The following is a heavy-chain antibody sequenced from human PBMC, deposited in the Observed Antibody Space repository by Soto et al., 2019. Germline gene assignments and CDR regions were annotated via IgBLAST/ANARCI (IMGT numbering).Heavy chain of an antibody. CDR3: ARHLSDNRNYLDALDV. D-gene: IGHD3-10*01. J-gene: IGHJ3*01. Sequence: ASVKVSCKASGYTFTTYGISWVRQAPGQGLEWMGWISVYNGNTKYAKKFQGRVTMTTDTSTNTAYMDLRSLRSDDTAIYYCARHLSDNRNYLDALDVWGQGTMVSVSS. CDR1: GYTFTTYG. CDR2: ISVYNGNT. V-gene: IGHV1-18*04.